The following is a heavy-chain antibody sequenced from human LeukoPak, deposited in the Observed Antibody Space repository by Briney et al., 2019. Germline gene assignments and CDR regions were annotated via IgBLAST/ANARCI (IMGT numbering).Heavy chain of an antibody. CDR3: AKIPKGGYFDY. CDR1: GFTFSSYG. V-gene: IGHV3-30*18. D-gene: IGHD2-2*01. J-gene: IGHJ4*02. CDR2: ISYDGSNK. Sequence: PGRSLRLSCAASGFTFSSYGMHWVRQAPGKGLEWVAVISYDGSNKYYADSVKGRFTISRDSSKNTLSLQMNSLRAEDTAVYYCAKIPKGGYFDYWGQGTLVTVSS.